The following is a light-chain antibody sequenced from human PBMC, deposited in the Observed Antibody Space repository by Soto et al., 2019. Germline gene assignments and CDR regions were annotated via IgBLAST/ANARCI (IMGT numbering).Light chain of an antibody. CDR1: ISDVGGYNY. CDR2: EVS. V-gene: IGLV2-8*01. J-gene: IGLJ1*01. CDR3: SSYAGL. Sequence: QSALTQPPSASGSPGQSVTISCTGTISDVGGYNYVSWYQQHPGKAPKLMIYEVSKRPSGVPDRFSGSKSGNTASLTVSGLQAEDEADYFCSSYAGLFGTGTKLTVL.